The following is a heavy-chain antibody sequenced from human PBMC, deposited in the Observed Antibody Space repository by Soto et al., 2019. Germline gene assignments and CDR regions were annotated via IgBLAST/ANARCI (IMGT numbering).Heavy chain of an antibody. CDR3: AREAIATAAVYGMDV. D-gene: IGHD6-13*01. V-gene: IGHV1-3*05. Sequence: QVQLVQSGAEEKKPGASVKVSCKASGYTFTSSVMHWVRQAPGQRLEWMGWINAGNGNTKYSQKFQGRVTITRDTSASTAYMELSSLRAEDTAVYYCAREAIATAAVYGMDVWGQGTTVTVSS. CDR2: INAGNGNT. CDR1: GYTFTSSV. J-gene: IGHJ6*02.